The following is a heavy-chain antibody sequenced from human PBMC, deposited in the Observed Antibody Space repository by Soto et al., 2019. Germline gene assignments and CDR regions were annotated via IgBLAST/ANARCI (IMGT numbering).Heavy chain of an antibody. D-gene: IGHD6-13*01. Sequence: QVQLVQSGAEVKKPGASVKVSCKASGYTVTAYYVHWVRQAPGQGLEWMGWINPNSGGTNYAQKFQGWVTMTRDTSISTVYMKLSRLRFDDTAVYYCARMIAASGHYGMDVWGQGTTVTVSS. CDR3: ARMIAASGHYGMDV. J-gene: IGHJ6*02. CDR1: GYTVTAYY. V-gene: IGHV1-2*04. CDR2: INPNSGGT.